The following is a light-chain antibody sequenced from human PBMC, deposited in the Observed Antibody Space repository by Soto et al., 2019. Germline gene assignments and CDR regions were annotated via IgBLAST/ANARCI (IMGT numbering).Light chain of an antibody. Sequence: QSVLTQPPSASGTPGQRVTISCSGSSSNIGSNTVSWYQQLPGSAPKLLIHTNDQRPSGVPDRFSGSKSGPSASLAISGLQSEDEADYYCAAWDDRLNGWVFGGGTKVTVL. V-gene: IGLV1-44*01. J-gene: IGLJ3*02. CDR3: AAWDDRLNGWV. CDR2: TND. CDR1: SSNIGSNT.